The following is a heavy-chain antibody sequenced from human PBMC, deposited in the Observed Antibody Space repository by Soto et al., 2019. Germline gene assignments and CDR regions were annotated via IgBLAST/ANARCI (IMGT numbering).Heavy chain of an antibody. CDR2: ISYRGST. D-gene: IGHD2-8*01. J-gene: IGHJ4*02. Sequence: PSETLALTCTVAGDSISSVNYDWGWIRQHPGKGLEWIGFISYRGSTYYSTSLNSRVTISVETSKNQFYINLSCVTAAETSVYYSSTMGNPAAGLYFFDYWGQGSLVTVSS. CDR3: STMGNPAAGLYFFDY. V-gene: IGHV4-30-4*01. CDR1: GDSISSVNYD.